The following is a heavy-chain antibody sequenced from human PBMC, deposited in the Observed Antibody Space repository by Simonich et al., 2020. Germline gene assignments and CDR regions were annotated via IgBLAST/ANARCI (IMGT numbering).Heavy chain of an antibody. V-gene: IGHV1-2*02. CDR2: INPNSGGT. J-gene: IGHJ3*02. CDR1: GYTFTGYY. D-gene: IGHD7-27*01. Sequence: QVQLVQSGAEVKKPGASVKVSCKASGYTFTGYYMHWVRQAPGQGLEGMGWINPNSGGTNYAQKLQGRGTMTRDTSISTAYMELSRLRSDDTAVYYCARGRLTGDKGAFDIWGQGTMVTVSS. CDR3: ARGRLTGDKGAFDI.